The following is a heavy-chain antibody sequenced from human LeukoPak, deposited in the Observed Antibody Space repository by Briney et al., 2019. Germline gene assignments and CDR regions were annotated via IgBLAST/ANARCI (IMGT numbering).Heavy chain of an antibody. D-gene: IGHD6-13*01. CDR2: IYTSGST. J-gene: IGHJ5*02. CDR1: GGSISSGSYY. Sequence: SETLSLTCTVSGGSISSGSYYWSWIRQPAGKGLEWIGRIYTSGSTNYNPSLKSRVTISVDTSKNQFSLKLSSVTAADTAVYHCARDLEQQLPPGWFDPWGQGTLVTVSS. V-gene: IGHV4-61*02. CDR3: ARDLEQQLPPGWFDP.